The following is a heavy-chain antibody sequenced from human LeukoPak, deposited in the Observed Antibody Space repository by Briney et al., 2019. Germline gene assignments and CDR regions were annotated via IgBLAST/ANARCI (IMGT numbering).Heavy chain of an antibody. V-gene: IGHV3-30*03. CDR3: ASSGVRGSWMGMDV. D-gene: IGHD6-6*01. Sequence: GRSLRLSCAASGFTISNFGMHWVRQAPGKGLEWVALISYDGSHEYYSDSVKGRFNISRDNSKNTLYLQMNSLRPDDTAVYRCASSGVRGSWMGMDVWGQGTTVTVSS. J-gene: IGHJ6*02. CDR2: ISYDGSHE. CDR1: GFTISNFG.